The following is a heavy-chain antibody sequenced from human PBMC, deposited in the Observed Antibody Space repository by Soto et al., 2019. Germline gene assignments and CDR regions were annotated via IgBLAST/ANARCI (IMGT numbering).Heavy chain of an antibody. D-gene: IGHD6-13*01. CDR1: GLSITDSEMG. V-gene: IGHV2-26*01. J-gene: IGHJ5*02. CDR2: IDSSGEK. CDR3: ARRQLAVAVSPWFDP. Sequence: QVTLKESGPVLVKPTETLTLRCTVSGLSITDSEMGVSWIRQPPGQPLEWLAHIDSSGEKSYRTFLKSRLALSKDTSKSQIVLTMTNMDPADTATYYCARRQLAVAVSPWFDPWGQGIPVTVSS.